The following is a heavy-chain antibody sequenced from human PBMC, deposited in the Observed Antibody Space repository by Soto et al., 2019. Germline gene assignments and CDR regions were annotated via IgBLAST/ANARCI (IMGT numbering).Heavy chain of an antibody. D-gene: IGHD6-19*01. V-gene: IGHV4-59*01. CDR3: ARSVAVPGAHIDY. J-gene: IGHJ4*02. Sequence: ETLSLTCRVSVGSMSGSYWSWMRQSPGKGLEWLGYVYYTGSTNYSPSLRSRVSISVDTSKNEFSLRLSSVTAADTAVYFCARSVAVPGAHIDYWGQGTQVTVSS. CDR1: VGSMSGSY. CDR2: VYYTGST.